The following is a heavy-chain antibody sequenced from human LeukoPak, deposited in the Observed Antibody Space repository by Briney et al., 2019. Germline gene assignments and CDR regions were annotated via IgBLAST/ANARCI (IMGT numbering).Heavy chain of an antibody. CDR3: AKDRDDSGDYAFDY. CDR1: GFSFSGYV. D-gene: IGHD4-17*01. J-gene: IGHJ4*02. CDR2: ISRSGDYT. V-gene: IGHV3-23*01. Sequence: PGGSPRLSCAASGFSFSGYVMSWVRQAPGKGLEWVSVISRSGDYTNYADSVKGRFTISRDNSKNTLSLQMSSLRAEDTAIYYCAKDRDDSGDYAFDYWGQGILVSVSS.